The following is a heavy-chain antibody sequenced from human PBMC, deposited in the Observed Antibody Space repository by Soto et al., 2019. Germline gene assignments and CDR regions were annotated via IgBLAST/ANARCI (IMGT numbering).Heavy chain of an antibody. CDR1: GGSISSSSYY. D-gene: IGHD2-15*01. V-gene: IGHV4-39*01. J-gene: IGHJ5*02. Sequence: PSETLSLTCTVSGGSISSSSYYWGWIRXPPGKGLEWIGSIYYSGSTYYNPSLKSRVTISVDTSKNQFSLKLSSVTAADTAVYYCARLIRGILQPQDWFAPWGQGTLVTVSS. CDR2: IYYSGST. CDR3: ARLIRGILQPQDWFAP.